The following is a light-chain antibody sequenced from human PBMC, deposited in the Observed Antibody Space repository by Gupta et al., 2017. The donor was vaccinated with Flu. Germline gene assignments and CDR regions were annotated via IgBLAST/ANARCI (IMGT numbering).Light chain of an antibody. CDR1: SSDIGGYNS. J-gene: IGLJ3*02. V-gene: IGLV2-14*01. CDR3: SSYTSSTTLV. CDR2: DVN. Sequence: QSALTKPASVSASPGQSITISCTGTSSDIGGYNSVPWYQQHPGNAPKVMIYDVNNRPSGVSNRFSGSKSGNTASLTVSGLQAEDEADYYCSSYTSSTTLVFGGGTKLTVL.